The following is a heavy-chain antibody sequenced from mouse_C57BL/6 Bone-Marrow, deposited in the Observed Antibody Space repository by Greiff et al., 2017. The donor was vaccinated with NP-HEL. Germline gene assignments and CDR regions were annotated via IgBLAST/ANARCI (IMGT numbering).Heavy chain of an antibody. D-gene: IGHD1-1*01. CDR1: GYAFSSYW. Sequence: VQLQQSGAELVKPGASVKISCKASGYAFSSYWMNWVKQRPGKGLEWIGQIYPGDGDTNYNGKFKGKATLTADKSSSTAYMQLSSLTSEDSAVYYCARPYYYGSSYFSCFAYWGQGTLVTVSA. J-gene: IGHJ3*01. CDR2: IYPGDGDT. CDR3: ARPYYYGSSYFSCFAY. V-gene: IGHV1-80*01.